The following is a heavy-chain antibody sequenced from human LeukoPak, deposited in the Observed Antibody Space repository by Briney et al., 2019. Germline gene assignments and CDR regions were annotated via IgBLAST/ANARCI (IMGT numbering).Heavy chain of an antibody. CDR3: ARLYDSSGYSSRVY. Sequence: PSETLSLTCIVSGGSISSSTYYWGWIRQPPGKGLEWIGSIYYSGSTYYNPSLKSRVTISVDTSKNQFSLKLSSVTAADTAVYYCARLYDSSGYSSRVYWGQGTLVTVSS. J-gene: IGHJ4*02. CDR2: IYYSGST. D-gene: IGHD3-22*01. V-gene: IGHV4-39*01. CDR1: GGSISSSTYY.